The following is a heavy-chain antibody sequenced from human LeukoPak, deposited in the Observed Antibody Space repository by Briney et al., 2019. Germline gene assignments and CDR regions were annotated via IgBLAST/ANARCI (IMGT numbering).Heavy chain of an antibody. CDR1: GYIFTDSY. J-gene: IGHJ4*02. Sequence: ASVKVSCKASGYIFTDSYMHWVRQAPGQGLEWMGRINPKSGGTDYAQKFQGRVTMTRDTSISTAYMELSRLRSDDTAVYYCARGAGSRDGQQSGDYWGQGTLVTVSS. CDR3: ARGAGSRDGQQSGDY. D-gene: IGHD5-24*01. V-gene: IGHV1-2*06. CDR2: INPKSGGT.